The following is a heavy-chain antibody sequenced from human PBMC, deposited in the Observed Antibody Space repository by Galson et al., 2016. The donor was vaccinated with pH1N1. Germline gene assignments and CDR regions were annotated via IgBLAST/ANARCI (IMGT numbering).Heavy chain of an antibody. CDR2: ILSDGSSE. V-gene: IGHV3-33*01. CDR3: VRDDDEPPNNLDH. Sequence: SLRLSCAASGFTFSNYGMHWVRQAPGKGLEWLAVILSDGSSEGYADSVKGRFTISRDNSDNTLYLQMHKVRAEDSALYFCVRDDDEPPNNLDHWGQGTLVAVSS. CDR1: GFTFSNYG. J-gene: IGHJ4*02. D-gene: IGHD1/OR15-1a*01.